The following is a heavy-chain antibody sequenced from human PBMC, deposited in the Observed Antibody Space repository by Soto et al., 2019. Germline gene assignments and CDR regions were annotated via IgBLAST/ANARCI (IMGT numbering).Heavy chain of an antibody. D-gene: IGHD1-26*01. V-gene: IGHV4-59*01. Sequence: PSETLSLTCTVSGGSISSYHWSWIRQSPGKGLEWIGYVLYTGSTKYNPALKRRVTISVDTSKNQCSLKLSSVSAADTGLYYCARSYSGTFYGYDTWGQGILVTVSS. J-gene: IGHJ5*02. CDR2: VLYTGST. CDR3: ARSYSGTFYGYDT. CDR1: GGSISSYH.